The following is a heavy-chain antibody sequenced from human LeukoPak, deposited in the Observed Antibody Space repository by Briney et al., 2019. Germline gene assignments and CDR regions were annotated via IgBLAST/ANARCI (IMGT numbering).Heavy chain of an antibody. CDR1: GFTFSSSG. D-gene: IGHD3-10*01. CDR3: AKDSNGSGSYGYFQH. V-gene: IGHV3-30*18. Sequence: GGSLRPSCAASGFTFSSSGMHWVRQAPGKGLEWVAVISFDGSTKYYEDFVKGRFTISRDKSKNTLYLQMNSLRPEDTAVYYCAKDSNGSGSYGYFQHWGQGTLVTVSS. CDR2: ISFDGSTK. J-gene: IGHJ1*01.